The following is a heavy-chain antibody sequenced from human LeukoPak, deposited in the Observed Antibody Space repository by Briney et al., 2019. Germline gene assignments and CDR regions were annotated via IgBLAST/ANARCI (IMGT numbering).Heavy chain of an antibody. V-gene: IGHV3-21*01. Sequence: PGGSLRLSCAASGFTFSSYSMNWVRQAPGKGVEWVSSISSSSSYIYYADSVKGRFTISRDNAKNSLYLQMNSLRAEHTAVYYCARDGQLLNPISPDYWGQGTLVTVSS. CDR1: GFTFSSYS. CDR2: ISSSSSYI. J-gene: IGHJ4*02. CDR3: ARDGQLLNPISPDY. D-gene: IGHD2-2*01.